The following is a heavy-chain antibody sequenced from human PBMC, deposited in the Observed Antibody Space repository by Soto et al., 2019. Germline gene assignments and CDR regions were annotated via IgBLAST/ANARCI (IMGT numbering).Heavy chain of an antibody. Sequence: SQTLSLTCVVSGNNVSTNSAGWNWIRLSPSRGLEWLGRTYYRSKWNNDYAPSVKNRITVHPDTSKNQLSLQLNSVTPDDTGVYYCARNSWNAPPAFDFWGQGIQVTVSS. CDR1: GNNVSTNSAG. V-gene: IGHV6-1*01. CDR2: TYYRSKWNN. CDR3: ARNSWNAPPAFDF. J-gene: IGHJ4*02. D-gene: IGHD1-1*01.